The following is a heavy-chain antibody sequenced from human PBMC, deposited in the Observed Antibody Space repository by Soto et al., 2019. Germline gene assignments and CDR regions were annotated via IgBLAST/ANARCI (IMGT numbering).Heavy chain of an antibody. CDR2: INSDGSST. D-gene: IGHD1-7*01. CDR1: GFTFSSYW. CDR3: ARCYWNYGCYFDY. Sequence: GGSLRLSCAASGFTFSSYWMHWVRQAPGKGLVWVSRINSDGSSTSYADSVKGRFTISRDNAKNTLYLQMNSLRAEDTTVYYCARCYWNYGCYFDYWGQGTLVTVSS. V-gene: IGHV3-74*01. J-gene: IGHJ4*02.